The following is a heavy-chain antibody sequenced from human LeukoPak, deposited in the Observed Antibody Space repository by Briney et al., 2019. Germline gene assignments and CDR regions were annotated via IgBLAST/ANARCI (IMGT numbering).Heavy chain of an antibody. CDR3: ARGKWFGELFFPLNFDY. D-gene: IGHD3-10*01. CDR2: INPSGSST. J-gene: IGHJ4*02. CDR1: GYTFTSYY. V-gene: IGHV1-46*01. Sequence: ASVKVSCKASGYTFTSYYMHWVRQPPGQGLEWMGLINPSGSSTSYAQKFQGRLSLTRDMPTSTDYMELSSLRSGDTAVYYCARGKWFGELFFPLNFDYWGQGTLVTVSS.